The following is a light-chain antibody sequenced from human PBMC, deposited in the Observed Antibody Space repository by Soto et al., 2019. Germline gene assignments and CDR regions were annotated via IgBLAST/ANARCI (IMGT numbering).Light chain of an antibody. CDR2: EVS. V-gene: IGLV2-14*01. J-gene: IGLJ1*01. Sequence: QSVLTQPASVSGSPGQSITISCTGTSSDVGAYKYVSWYQQHPGKAPKLMIYEVSNRPSGVSNRFSGSKSGNTASVTISGLQAEDEADYYCSSYTSTNTQVLGTGTKVTVL. CDR1: SSDVGAYKY. CDR3: SSYTSTNTQV.